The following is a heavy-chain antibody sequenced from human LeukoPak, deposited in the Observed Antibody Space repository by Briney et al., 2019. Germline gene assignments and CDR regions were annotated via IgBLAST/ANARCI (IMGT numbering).Heavy chain of an antibody. CDR3: ARENPGIAVAGTGDFDY. Sequence: ASVKVSCKASGYTFTSYGISWVRQAPGQGLEWMGWISAYNGNTNYAQKLQGRVTMTTDTSTSTAYMELRSLRSDDTAVYYCARENPGIAVAGTGDFDYWGQGTLVTVSS. J-gene: IGHJ4*02. CDR2: ISAYNGNT. CDR1: GYTFTSYG. V-gene: IGHV1-18*01. D-gene: IGHD6-19*01.